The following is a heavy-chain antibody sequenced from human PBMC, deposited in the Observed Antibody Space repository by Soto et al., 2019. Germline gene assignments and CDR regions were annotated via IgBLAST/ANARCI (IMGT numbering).Heavy chain of an antibody. D-gene: IGHD3-3*01. CDR3: ARATLGRITIFGVAPGRLDY. J-gene: IGHJ4*02. V-gene: IGHV3-21*01. Sequence: GRSLRLSCAASVFTFSSYSMNWARQSPGKGLEWVSSISSSSSYIYYADSVKGRFTISRDNAKNSLYLQMNSLRAEDTAVYYCARATLGRITIFGVAPGRLDYWGQGTLVTVSS. CDR2: ISSSSSYI. CDR1: VFTFSSYS.